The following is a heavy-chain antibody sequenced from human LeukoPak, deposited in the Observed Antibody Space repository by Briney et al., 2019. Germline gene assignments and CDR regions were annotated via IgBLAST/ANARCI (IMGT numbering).Heavy chain of an antibody. CDR2: INHSGST. CDR1: RGSFSGYY. CDR3: AGGLSRAAPGGY. Sequence: SETLSLTCAVYRGSFSGYYWSWIRQPPGKGLEWIGDINHSGSTNYNPSLKGRVTISVDTSKNKFSLKLNSLTAADTAVYYYAGGLSRAAPGGYWGQGTLVTVSS. J-gene: IGHJ4*02. D-gene: IGHD2-2*01. V-gene: IGHV4-34*01.